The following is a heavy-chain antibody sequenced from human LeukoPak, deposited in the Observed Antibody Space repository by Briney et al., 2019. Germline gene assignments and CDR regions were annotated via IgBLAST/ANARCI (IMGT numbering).Heavy chain of an antibody. D-gene: IGHD3-10*01. J-gene: IGHJ4*02. CDR1: GGSISSYY. CDR3: ARVTSGGFDY. Sequence: SETLSLTCTVSGGSISSYYWSWIRQPPGKELEWIGYIYYSGSTNYNPSLKSRVTISVDTSKNQFSLKLSSVTAADTAVYYCARVTSGGFDYWGQGTLVTVSS. V-gene: IGHV4-59*01. CDR2: IYYSGST.